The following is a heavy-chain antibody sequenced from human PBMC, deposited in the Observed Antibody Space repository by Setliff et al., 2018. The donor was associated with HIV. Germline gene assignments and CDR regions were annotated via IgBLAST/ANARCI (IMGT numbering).Heavy chain of an antibody. CDR3: ARGWEGGMDY. CDR2: INPSGGST. D-gene: IGHD1-26*01. J-gene: IGHJ4*02. CDR1: GDTFTGYY. Sequence: ASVKVSCKAPGDTFTGYYMHCVRQAPGQGLEWLGKINPSGGSTWYAQKFQGRVTMTGDTSTNTLYMELSSLRSEDTAVYCCARGWEGGMDYWGQGTLVTVSS. V-gene: IGHV1-46*01.